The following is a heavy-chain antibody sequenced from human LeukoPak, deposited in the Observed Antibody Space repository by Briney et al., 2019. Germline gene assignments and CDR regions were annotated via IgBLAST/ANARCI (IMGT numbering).Heavy chain of an antibody. J-gene: IGHJ6*04. CDR2: IYPGDSDT. CDR1: GYSFTSYW. Sequence: GESLKISCKGSGYSFTSYWIGWVRQMPGKGLEWMGIIYPGDSDTRYSPSFQGQVTISADKSISTAYLQWSSLKASDTAMYYCARRSYCSSTSCYSSYHYYYGMDVWGKGTTVTVSS. D-gene: IGHD2-2*01. CDR3: ARRSYCSSTSCYSSYHYYYGMDV. V-gene: IGHV5-51*01.